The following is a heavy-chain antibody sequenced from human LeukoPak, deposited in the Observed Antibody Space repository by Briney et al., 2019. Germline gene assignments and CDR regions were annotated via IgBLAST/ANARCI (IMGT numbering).Heavy chain of an antibody. CDR1: GYTFTSYG. J-gene: IGHJ6*03. D-gene: IGHD5-18*01. Sequence: ASVKVSCKASGYTFTSYGISWVRQAPGQGPEWMGWISAYNGNTNYAQKLQGRVTMTTDTSTSTAYMELRSLRSDDTAVYYCARGGYSYGWNYYYYYMDVWGKGTTVTVSS. CDR3: ARGGYSYGWNYYYYYMDV. CDR2: ISAYNGNT. V-gene: IGHV1-18*01.